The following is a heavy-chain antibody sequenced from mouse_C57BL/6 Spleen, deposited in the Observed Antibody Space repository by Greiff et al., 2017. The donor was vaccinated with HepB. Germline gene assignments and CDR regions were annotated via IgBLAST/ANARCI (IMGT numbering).Heavy chain of an antibody. CDR2: INPNNGGT. D-gene: IGHD4-1*01. Sequence: EVKLQQSGPELVKPGASVKISCKASGYTFTDYYMNWVKQSHGKSLEWIGDINPNNGGTSYNQKFKGKATLTVDKSSSTAYMELRSLTSEDSAVYYCARGDWGGVDWGQGTTLTVSS. CDR1: GYTFTDYY. V-gene: IGHV1-26*01. CDR3: ARGDWGGVD. J-gene: IGHJ2*01.